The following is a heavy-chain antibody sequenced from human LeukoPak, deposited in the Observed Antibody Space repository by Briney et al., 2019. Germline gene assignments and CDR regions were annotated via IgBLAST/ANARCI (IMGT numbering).Heavy chain of an antibody. CDR2: LPPDGSYQ. V-gene: IGHV3-30*04. CDR1: GFTFSDYT. J-gene: IGHJ4*02. D-gene: IGHD6-13*01. Sequence: GESLRLSRAASGFTFSDYTMQWVRQAPGKGLEWVALLPPDGSYQYYADSLKGRFTISRDNFKNALYLQMNSLRLEDTAVYYCARGVHDRRWYGAHWGQGTLLSVSS. CDR3: ARGVHDRRWYGAH.